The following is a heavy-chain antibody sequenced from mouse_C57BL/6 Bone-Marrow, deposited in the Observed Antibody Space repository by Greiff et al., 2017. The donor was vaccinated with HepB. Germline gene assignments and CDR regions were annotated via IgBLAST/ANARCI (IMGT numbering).Heavy chain of an antibody. J-gene: IGHJ4*01. D-gene: IGHD1-1*02. Sequence: QVQLKQPGAELVKPGASVKMSCKASGYTFTSYWITWVKQRPGQGLEWIGDIYPGSGSTNYNEKFKSKATLTVDTSSSTAYMQLSSLTSEDSAVYYCARRDYGGGYYYAMDYWGQGTSVTVSS. V-gene: IGHV1-55*01. CDR2: IYPGSGST. CDR1: GYTFTSYW. CDR3: ARRDYGGGYYYAMDY.